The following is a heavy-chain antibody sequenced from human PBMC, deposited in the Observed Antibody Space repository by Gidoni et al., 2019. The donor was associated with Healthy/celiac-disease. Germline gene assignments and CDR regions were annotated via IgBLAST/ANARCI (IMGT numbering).Heavy chain of an antibody. Sequence: QVQLQQWGAGLLKPSETLSLTCAVYGGSFSGYYWSWIRQPPGKGLEWIGEINHSGSTNYNPSLKSRVTISVDTSKNQFSLKLSSVTAADTAVYYCARGARWSGYCSGGSCREFDPWGQGTLVTVSS. D-gene: IGHD2-15*01. V-gene: IGHV4-34*01. CDR3: ARGARWSGYCSGGSCREFDP. J-gene: IGHJ5*02. CDR2: INHSGST. CDR1: GGSFSGYY.